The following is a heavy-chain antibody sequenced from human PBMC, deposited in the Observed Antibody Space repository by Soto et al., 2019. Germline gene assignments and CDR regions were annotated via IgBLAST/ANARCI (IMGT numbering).Heavy chain of an antibody. Sequence: SETLSLTCTVSGGYVSSYYWTWIRQPPGKGLEWIGYIYYSGSTNYNPSLKSRVTMSIDTSKNQFSLKLSSVTAADTAVYYCARVFGSTMPSLFWGQGTLVTVSS. V-gene: IGHV4-59*02. J-gene: IGHJ4*02. D-gene: IGHD2-2*01. CDR3: ARVFGSTMPSLF. CDR2: IYYSGST. CDR1: GGYVSSYY.